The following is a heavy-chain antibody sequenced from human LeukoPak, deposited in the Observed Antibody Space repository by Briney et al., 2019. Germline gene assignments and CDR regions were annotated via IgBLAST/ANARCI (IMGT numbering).Heavy chain of an antibody. V-gene: IGHV5-51*01. Sequence: GESLKISCETSGYSFTSYWIGWVRQLPGTGLEWLGAIYPYDSDTRYSPSFQGQVRISADRSARTAYLQWTSLKASDTGTYYCTRQRGASGTTNWFDPWGQGTLVTVSS. D-gene: IGHD4-17*01. CDR2: IYPYDSDT. CDR1: GYSFTSYW. CDR3: TRQRGASGTTNWFDP. J-gene: IGHJ5*02.